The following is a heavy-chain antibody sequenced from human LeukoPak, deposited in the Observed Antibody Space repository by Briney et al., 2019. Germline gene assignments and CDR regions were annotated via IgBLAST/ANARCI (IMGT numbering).Heavy chain of an antibody. J-gene: IGHJ4*02. CDR2: ISSSSSYI. CDR1: GFTFSSYS. V-gene: IGHV3-21*01. D-gene: IGHD2-15*01. Sequence: GGSLRLSCAASGFTFSSYSMNWVRQAPGKRLEWVSSISSSSSYIYYADSVKGRFTISRDNAKNSLYLQMNSLRAEDTAVYYCARVVVAARFDYWGQGTLVTVSS. CDR3: ARVVVAARFDY.